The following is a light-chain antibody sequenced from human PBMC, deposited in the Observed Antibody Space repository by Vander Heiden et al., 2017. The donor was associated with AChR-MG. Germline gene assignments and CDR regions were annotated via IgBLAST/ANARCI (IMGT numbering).Light chain of an antibody. CDR2: AAS. CDR3: QQLSSFPLT. J-gene: IGKJ5*01. Sequence: IQVTQSPSPLSASVGDRVTITCRASQGISSYLAWYQHKPGTAPKLLIYAASTLQSGVPSRFSGSGSGTDFTLTVSSLQPEDFATYYCQQLSSFPLTFGQGTRLEIK. CDR1: QGISSY. V-gene: IGKV1-9*01.